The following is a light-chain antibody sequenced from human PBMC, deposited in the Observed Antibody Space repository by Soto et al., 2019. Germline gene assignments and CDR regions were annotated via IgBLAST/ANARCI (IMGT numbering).Light chain of an antibody. CDR1: QSISSY. CDR2: AAS. CDR3: QQSYSTPWT. J-gene: IGKJ1*01. Sequence: DIQMTQSPSSLSASVGGRFTITCRASQSISSYLNWYQQKPGKAPKLLIYAASSLQSGVPSRFSGSGSGTDFTLTISSLQPEDFATYYCQQSYSTPWTFGQGTKVDI. V-gene: IGKV1-39*01.